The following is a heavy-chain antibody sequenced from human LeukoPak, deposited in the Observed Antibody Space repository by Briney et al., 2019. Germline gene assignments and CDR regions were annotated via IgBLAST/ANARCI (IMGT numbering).Heavy chain of an antibody. Sequence: SETLSLTCTVSGGSISSYYWSWIRQPPGKGLEWIGYIYYSGSTNYNPSLKSRVTISVDTSKNQFSLKLSSVTAADTAVYYCARAPPPYYYDSSGYLNAFDIWGQGTMVTVSS. D-gene: IGHD3-22*01. CDR1: GGSISSYY. CDR2: IYYSGST. CDR3: ARAPPPYYYDSSGYLNAFDI. J-gene: IGHJ3*02. V-gene: IGHV4-59*01.